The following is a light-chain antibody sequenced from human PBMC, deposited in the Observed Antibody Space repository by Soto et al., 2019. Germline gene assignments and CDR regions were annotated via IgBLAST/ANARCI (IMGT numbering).Light chain of an antibody. V-gene: IGKV3-15*01. CDR1: QSISSN. J-gene: IGKJ1*01. CDR3: QQYNNWWT. CDR2: GAS. Sequence: EIVMTQSPATLSVSPGERATLFCRASQSISSNLAWYQQKPGQAPRLLIYGASTRPTGIPARFSGSGSGTEFTLTISSRQSEDFAVYYCQQYNNWWTFGQGNKGAIK.